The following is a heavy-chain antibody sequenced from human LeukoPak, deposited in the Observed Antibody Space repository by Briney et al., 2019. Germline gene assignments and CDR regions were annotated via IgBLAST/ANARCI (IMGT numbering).Heavy chain of an antibody. CDR3: ARLNYYYDSSGVYFDY. V-gene: IGHV4-38-2*02. Sequence: KTSETLSLTCTVSGYSISSGYYWGWIRQPPGKGLEWIGSIYHSGSTYYNPSLKSRVTISVDTSKNQFSLKLSSVTAADTAVYYCARLNYYYDSSGVYFDYWGQGTLVTVSS. D-gene: IGHD3-22*01. CDR1: GYSISSGYY. J-gene: IGHJ4*02. CDR2: IYHSGST.